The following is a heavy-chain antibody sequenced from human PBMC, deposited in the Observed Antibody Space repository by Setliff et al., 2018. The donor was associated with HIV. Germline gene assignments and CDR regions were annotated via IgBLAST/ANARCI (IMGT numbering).Heavy chain of an antibody. D-gene: IGHD4-17*01. CDR1: GFSLSTNGVA. V-gene: IGHV2-5*01. CDR3: AHRQKGYGDYEYYFDY. J-gene: IGHJ4*02. Sequence: SGPTLVNPTQTLTLTCTFSGFSLSTNGVAVGWIRQPPGKALEWLALIYWNDDKRYSPSLKSRLTITKDTSKNQVVLTMTNMDPVDTATYYCAHRQKGYGDYEYYFDYWGQGTLVTVSS. CDR2: IYWNDDK.